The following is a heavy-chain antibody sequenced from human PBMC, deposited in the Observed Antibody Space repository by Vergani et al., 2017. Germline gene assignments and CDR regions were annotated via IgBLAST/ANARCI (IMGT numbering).Heavy chain of an antibody. V-gene: IGHV4-31*03. Sequence: QLQLPESGPGLVKPSETLSLTCTVSGGSISSSSYYWGWIRQHPGKGLEWIGYIYYSGSTYYNPSLKSRVTISVDTSKNQFSLKLSSVTAADTAVYYCARGPSSNERGYSYGYGYWGQGTLVTVSS. D-gene: IGHD5-18*01. CDR1: GGSISSSSYY. CDR3: ARGPSSNERGYSYGYGY. CDR2: IYYSGST. J-gene: IGHJ4*02.